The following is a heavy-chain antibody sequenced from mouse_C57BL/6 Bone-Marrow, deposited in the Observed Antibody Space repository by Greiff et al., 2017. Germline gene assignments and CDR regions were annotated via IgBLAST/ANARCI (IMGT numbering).Heavy chain of an antibody. CDR3: DRGVGWLLQGCDY. CDR2: IDPSDRET. Sequence: QVQLQQPGAELVRPGSSVKLSCKASGFTFTSYWMHWVKQRPIQGLEWIGNIDPSDRETPYNQKFKDKGTLTVAKSASTADMQLSSLTSEDSAVKYGDRGVGWLLQGCDYWGQGTTLTVSS. J-gene: IGHJ2*01. V-gene: IGHV1-52*01. CDR1: GFTFTSYW. D-gene: IGHD2-3*01.